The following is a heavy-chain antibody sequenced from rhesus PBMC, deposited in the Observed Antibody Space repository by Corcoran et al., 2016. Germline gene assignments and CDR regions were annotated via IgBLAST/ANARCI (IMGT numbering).Heavy chain of an antibody. CDR2: ISSSGGTT. CDR3: AGRHRSTQTFEY. V-gene: IGHV4-173*01. D-gene: IGHD1-44*02. Sequence: QLQLQESGPGLVKPSETLSLSCAVSGGSIRSNWWSWFRQPPGKGLEWIGRISSSGGTTNYNPSFKGRVTISTDTSKNQFSLKLTSVASADTAVYYCAGRHRSTQTFEYWGQGVLVTVSS. J-gene: IGHJ4*01. CDR1: GGSIRSNW.